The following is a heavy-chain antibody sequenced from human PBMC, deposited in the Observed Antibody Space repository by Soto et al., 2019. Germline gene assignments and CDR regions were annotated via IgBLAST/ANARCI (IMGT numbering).Heavy chain of an antibody. CDR1: GFTFSDSA. CDR2: IRNKGNNYAT. J-gene: IGHJ4*02. Sequence: EVQLVESGGGLVQPGGSLKVSCAAPGFTFSDSAMHWVRQASGKGLEWVGRIRNKGNNYATAYTASVKGRFTISRDDSKNTVYLQMNSLKIDDTAVYYCTARRDWTAVDPLEYWGLGTLVTVSS. CDR3: TARRDWTAVDPLEY. D-gene: IGHD5-18*01. V-gene: IGHV3-73*02.